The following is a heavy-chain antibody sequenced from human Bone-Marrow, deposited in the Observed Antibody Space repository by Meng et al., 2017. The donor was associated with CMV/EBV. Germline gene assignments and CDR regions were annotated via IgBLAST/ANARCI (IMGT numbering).Heavy chain of an antibody. D-gene: IGHD1-1*01. J-gene: IGHJ5*02. V-gene: IGHV4-31*03. Sequence: SETLSLTCTVSGGSISSGGYYWSWIRQHPGKGLEWIGYIYYSGSTYYNPSLKSRVTISVDTSKNQFSLKLSSVTAADTAVYYRARWNWNLNWFDPWGQGTLVTVSS. CDR2: IYYSGST. CDR3: ARWNWNLNWFDP. CDR1: GGSISSGGYY.